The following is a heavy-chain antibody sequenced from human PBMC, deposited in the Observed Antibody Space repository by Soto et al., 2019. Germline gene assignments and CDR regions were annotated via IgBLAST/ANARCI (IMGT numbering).Heavy chain of an antibody. CDR1: GGSISSGGYY. V-gene: IGHV4-31*03. CDR3: ARGNKGYAGYYFDY. J-gene: IGHJ4*02. CDR2: IYYSGST. D-gene: IGHD5-12*01. Sequence: SETLSLTCTVSGGSISSGGYYWSWIRQHPGKGLEWIGYIYYSGSTYYNPSLKSRVTISVDTSKNQFSLKLSSVTAADTAVYYCARGNKGYAGYYFDYWGPGPLVTVSS.